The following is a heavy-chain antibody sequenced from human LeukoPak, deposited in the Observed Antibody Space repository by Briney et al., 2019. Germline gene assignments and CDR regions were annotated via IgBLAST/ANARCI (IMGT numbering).Heavy chain of an antibody. CDR2: ISHVGSNK. Sequence: GGSLRLSCAASGFTFSSFVMYWVRQAPGKGLEWVAVISHVGSNKYYADSVQGRFSISRDNSKNTLYLQMNSLRAEDTAVYYCARDFLRRGYDFWSGYYDYWGQGTLVTVSS. CDR1: GFTFSSFV. J-gene: IGHJ4*02. V-gene: IGHV3-30-3*01. D-gene: IGHD3-3*01. CDR3: ARDFLRRGYDFWSGYYDY.